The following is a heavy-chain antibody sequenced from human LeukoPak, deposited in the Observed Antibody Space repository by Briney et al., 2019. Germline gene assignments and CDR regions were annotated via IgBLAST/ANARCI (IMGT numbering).Heavy chain of an antibody. D-gene: IGHD3-22*01. Sequence: GGSLRLSCAASGFTFRSYWMHWVRQAPRKGLVWVSRINSDGSSTVYADSVNGRFTISRDNAKHTLYLQMNSLRVGDTAVYYCARDLFYDGSGFYASDSWGQGTLVTVSS. J-gene: IGHJ4*02. CDR3: ARDLFYDGSGFYASDS. CDR2: INSDGSST. CDR1: GFTFRSYW. V-gene: IGHV3-74*01.